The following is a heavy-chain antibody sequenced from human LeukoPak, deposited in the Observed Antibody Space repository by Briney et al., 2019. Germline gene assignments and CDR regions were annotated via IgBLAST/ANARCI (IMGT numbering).Heavy chain of an antibody. D-gene: IGHD3-22*01. J-gene: IGHJ4*02. Sequence: GGSLRLSCTASGFTFGDYAMSWVRQAPGKGLEWVGFIRSKGYGGTTEYAASVKGRFTIPRDDSKSIAYLQMNSLKTEDTAVYYCTRVRDSSGYYYVGEGIFDYWGQGTLVTVSS. CDR2: IRSKGYGGTT. CDR1: GFTFGDYA. CDR3: TRVRDSSGYYYVGEGIFDY. V-gene: IGHV3-49*04.